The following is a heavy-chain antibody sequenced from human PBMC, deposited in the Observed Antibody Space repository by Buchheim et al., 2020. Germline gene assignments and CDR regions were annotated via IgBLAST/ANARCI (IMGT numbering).Heavy chain of an antibody. J-gene: IGHJ4*02. CDR3: AKDLESSSGSGY. CDR2: ISYDGSNK. CDR1: GFTFSSYG. Sequence: QVQLVESGGGVVQPGRSLRLSCAASGFTFSSYGMHWVRQAPGKGLEWVAVISYDGSNKYYADSVKGRFTISRDNSKNTLYLQMNSLRAEDTAVYYCAKDLESSSGSGYWGQGTL. V-gene: IGHV3-30*18. D-gene: IGHD6-13*01.